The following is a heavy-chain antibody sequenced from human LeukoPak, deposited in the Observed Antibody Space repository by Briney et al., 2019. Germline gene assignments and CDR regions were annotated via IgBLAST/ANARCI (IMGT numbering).Heavy chain of an antibody. V-gene: IGHV3-21*04. D-gene: IGHD3-22*01. CDR1: GFTFSSCG. Sequence: PGGSLRLSCAASGFTFSSCGFNWVRQAPGKGLEWVSSIGPTGTDRYYADSVRGRFTISRDNSKNTLYLQMNSLRAEDTAVYYCARRDYYDSSGYLPLFDSWGQGTLVTVSS. CDR2: IGPTGTDR. J-gene: IGHJ4*02. CDR3: ARRDYYDSSGYLPLFDS.